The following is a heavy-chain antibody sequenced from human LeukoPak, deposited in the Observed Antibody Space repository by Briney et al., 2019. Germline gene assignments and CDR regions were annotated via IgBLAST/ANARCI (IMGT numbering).Heavy chain of an antibody. CDR2: INPKSGGT. CDR1: GYSFSGYY. Sequence: ASVKVSCKASGYSFSGYYINWVRQAPGQGLEWMGWINPKSGGTKYPERFQGRVTMTRDSSISTAYMEMTSLTSDDTAVYYCAKDRGGNYLDSSGRDDIFDMWGQGTMGTVSS. CDR3: AKDRGGNYLDSSGRDDIFDM. V-gene: IGHV1-2*02. J-gene: IGHJ3*02. D-gene: IGHD3-22*01.